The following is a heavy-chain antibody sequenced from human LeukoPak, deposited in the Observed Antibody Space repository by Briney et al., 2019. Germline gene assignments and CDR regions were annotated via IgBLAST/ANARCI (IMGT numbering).Heavy chain of an antibody. Sequence: ASVKVSCKASGYTFISYDINWVRQATGQGLEWMGWMNPNSGNTGYAQNFQGRVTITRNTSISTAYMELSSLRSEDTAVYYCARAGGYCGRISCPYYFDYWGQGSLVAVSS. J-gene: IGHJ4*02. CDR1: GYTFISYD. V-gene: IGHV1-8*03. CDR2: MNPNSGNT. D-gene: IGHD2-15*01. CDR3: ARAGGYCGRISCPYYFDY.